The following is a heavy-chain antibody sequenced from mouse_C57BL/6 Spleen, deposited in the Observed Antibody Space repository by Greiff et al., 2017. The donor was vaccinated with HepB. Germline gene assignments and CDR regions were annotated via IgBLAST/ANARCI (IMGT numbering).Heavy chain of an antibody. CDR2: INPNYGTT. J-gene: IGHJ1*03. D-gene: IGHD1-1*01. CDR1: GYSFTDYN. V-gene: IGHV1-39*01. CDR3: ARYYGSSSRYWYFDV. Sequence: EVKLQESGPELVKPGASVKISCKASGYSFTDYNMNWVKQSNGKSLEWIGVINPNYGTTSYNQKFKGKATLTVDQSSSTAYMQLNSLTSEDSAVYYCARYYGSSSRYWYFDVWGTGTTVTVSS.